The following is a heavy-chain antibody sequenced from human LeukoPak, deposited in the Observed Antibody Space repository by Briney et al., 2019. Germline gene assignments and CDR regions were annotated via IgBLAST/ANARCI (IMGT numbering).Heavy chain of an antibody. V-gene: IGHV3-23*01. J-gene: IGHJ5*02. CDR1: GFTFSSYA. Sequence: PGGSLRLSCAASGFTFSSYAMSWVRQAPGKGLEWVSGIGSTGGSTYYADSVKGRFTISRDNSKNTLYLQMNSLTAEDTAVYYCARGYSSLDPWGQGTLVTVSS. CDR3: ARGYSSLDP. D-gene: IGHD6-19*01. CDR2: IGSTGGST.